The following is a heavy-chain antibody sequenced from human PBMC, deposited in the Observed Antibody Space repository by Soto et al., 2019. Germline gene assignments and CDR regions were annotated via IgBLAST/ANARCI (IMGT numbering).Heavy chain of an antibody. D-gene: IGHD2-15*01. Sequence: QVQLVQSGDGVKKPGASVKVSCKASGYTFTSYGISWVRQAPGHGLEWMGWISAYNGNTNYAQKLQGRVTMTTDTSTSTAYMELRSLRSDDTAVSYCASSSSHYRSYYYYGMDVWGQGTTVTVSS. J-gene: IGHJ6*02. CDR3: ASSSSHYRSYYYYGMDV. CDR1: GYTFTSYG. V-gene: IGHV1-18*01. CDR2: ISAYNGNT.